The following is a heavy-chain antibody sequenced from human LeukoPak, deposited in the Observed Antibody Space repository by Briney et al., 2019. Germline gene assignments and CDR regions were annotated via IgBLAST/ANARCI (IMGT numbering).Heavy chain of an antibody. CDR2: VNPDSGGT. D-gene: IGHD1-1*01. V-gene: IGHV1-2*02. CDR1: GYTFTHYR. J-gene: IGHJ4*02. CDR3: ARENWYSDY. Sequence: GASVKVSCKASGYTFTHYRLHWVRQAHGQGLEWMGWVNPDSGGTNYQQNLQGRVTMTRDTSISTVYMELSRLRSDDTAVYYCARENWYSDYWGQGTLVTVSS.